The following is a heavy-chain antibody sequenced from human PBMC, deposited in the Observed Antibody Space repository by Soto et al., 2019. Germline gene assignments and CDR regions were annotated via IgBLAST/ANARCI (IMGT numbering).Heavy chain of an antibody. Sequence: GGSLRLSCAASGFTFSSYAMHWVRQAPGKGLEWVAVISYDGSNKYYADSVKGRFTISRDNSKNTLYLQMNSLRAEDTAVYYCARVIRYSYGPLIYYYYGMDVWGQGTTVTVSS. CDR1: GFTFSSYA. V-gene: IGHV3-30-3*01. CDR2: ISYDGSNK. D-gene: IGHD5-18*01. J-gene: IGHJ6*02. CDR3: ARVIRYSYGPLIYYYYGMDV.